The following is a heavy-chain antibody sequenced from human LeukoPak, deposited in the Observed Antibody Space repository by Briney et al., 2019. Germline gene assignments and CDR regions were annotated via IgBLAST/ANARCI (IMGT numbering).Heavy chain of an antibody. D-gene: IGHD1-20*01. CDR3: ARFTLDNWNLYYYMDV. CDR2: ISSSSSYI. Sequence: PGGSLRLSCAASGFTFSSYSMNWIRQAPGKGLEWVSSISSSSSYIYYADSVKGRFTISRDNAKNSLYLQMNSLRAEDTAVYYCARFTLDNWNLYYYMDVWGKGTTVTVSS. J-gene: IGHJ6*03. CDR1: GFTFSSYS. V-gene: IGHV3-21*01.